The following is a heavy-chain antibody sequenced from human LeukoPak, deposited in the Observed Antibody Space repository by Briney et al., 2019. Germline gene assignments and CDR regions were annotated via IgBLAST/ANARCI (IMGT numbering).Heavy chain of an antibody. D-gene: IGHD1-20*01. CDR2: ISTSSTYI. Sequence: GGSLRLSCGASGFPFSSYAMTWVRQAPGKGLEWVSSISTSSTYIYYADSVKGRFTISRDNAKNSLYLQMNSLRAEDTAVYYCARDPPFIIGTTFFDYWGQGTLVTVSS. CDR1: GFPFSSYA. CDR3: ARDPPFIIGTTFFDY. V-gene: IGHV3-21*01. J-gene: IGHJ4*02.